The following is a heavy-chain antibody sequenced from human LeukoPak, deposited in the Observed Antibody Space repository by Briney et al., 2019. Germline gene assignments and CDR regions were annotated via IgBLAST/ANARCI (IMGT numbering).Heavy chain of an antibody. V-gene: IGHV3-7*01. CDR2: IKTDGSAK. CDR1: GFRFSDYW. D-gene: IGHD3-22*01. CDR3: TKDLNHDSSG. Sequence: QTGGSLRLSCAASGFRFSDYWMTWVRQSPGKGLECVANIKTDGSAKYYPHSVKGLFTVSRDNAKNSLYLQMNNMRVEDTAIYYCTKDLNHDSSGWGQGTLVTVSS. J-gene: IGHJ4*02.